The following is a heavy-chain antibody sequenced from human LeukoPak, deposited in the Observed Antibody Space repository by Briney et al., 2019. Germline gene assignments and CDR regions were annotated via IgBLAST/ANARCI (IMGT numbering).Heavy chain of an antibody. D-gene: IGHD2-15*01. Sequence: ASVTVSCKVSGYTLTELSIHWVRQAPGQGLEWMGGFNPGDGEKIYVQKFQGRVTMTEDTSIDTAYMELSSLRSEDTAMYYCATDPVGYCGSDSCYSVDYWGQGALVTVSS. J-gene: IGHJ4*02. CDR2: FNPGDGEK. CDR1: GYTLTELS. V-gene: IGHV1-24*01. CDR3: ATDPVGYCGSDSCYSVDY.